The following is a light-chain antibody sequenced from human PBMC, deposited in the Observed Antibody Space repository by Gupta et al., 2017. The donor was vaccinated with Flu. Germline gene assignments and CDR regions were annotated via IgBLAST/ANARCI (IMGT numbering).Light chain of an antibody. CDR1: QSISSY. Sequence: GDRVTITCRASQSISSYLNWYQQKPGKAPKLLIDAASSLQSGVPSRFSGSGSGTDFTLTISSLQPEDFATYYCQQSYSTPVTFGQGTKVEIK. J-gene: IGKJ1*01. V-gene: IGKV1-39*01. CDR3: QQSYSTPVT. CDR2: AAS.